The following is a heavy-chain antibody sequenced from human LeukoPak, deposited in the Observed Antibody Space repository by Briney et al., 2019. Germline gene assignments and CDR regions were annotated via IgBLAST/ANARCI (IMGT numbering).Heavy chain of an antibody. CDR1: GGSFSGYY. J-gene: IGHJ4*02. CDR3: ARPGIAREDRGTFDY. V-gene: IGHV4-34*01. CDR2: INHSGST. Sequence: SETLSFTCAVYGGSFSGYYWSWIRQPPGKGLEWIGEINHSGSTNYNPSLKSRVTISVDTSKNQFSLKLSTLTAADTAVYYCARPGIAREDRGTFDYWGQGTLVTVPS. D-gene: IGHD6-13*01.